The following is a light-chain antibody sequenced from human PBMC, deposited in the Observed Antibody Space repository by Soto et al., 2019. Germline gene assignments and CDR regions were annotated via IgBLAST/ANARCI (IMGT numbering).Light chain of an antibody. CDR1: QGIRND. Sequence: AIQMTQSPSSLSASVGDRVTITCRASQGIRNDLGWYQQKPGKAPTLLIYAASSLQSGVPSRFSGSGSGTDFTLTISSLQPVDFATYYCLQDYIYPLSFGGGTKVDIK. J-gene: IGKJ4*01. CDR3: LQDYIYPLS. CDR2: AAS. V-gene: IGKV1-6*01.